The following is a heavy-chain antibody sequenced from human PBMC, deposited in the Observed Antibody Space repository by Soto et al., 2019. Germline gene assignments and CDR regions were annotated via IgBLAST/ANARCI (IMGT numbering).Heavy chain of an antibody. V-gene: IGHV4-34*01. Sequence: ASETRRLPWAGSGGMLSPDHWSGIRQPPGKGLEWIGEINHSGSTNYNPSLKSRVTISVDTSKNQFSLKLSSVTAADTAVYYCARGPAYYYYYGMDVWGQGTTVT. D-gene: IGHD2-2*01. J-gene: IGHJ6*02. CDR2: INHSGST. CDR1: GGMLSPDH. CDR3: ARGPAYYYYYGMDV.